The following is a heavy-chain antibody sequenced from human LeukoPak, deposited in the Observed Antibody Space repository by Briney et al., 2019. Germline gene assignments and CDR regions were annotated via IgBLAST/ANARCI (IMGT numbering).Heavy chain of an antibody. Sequence: GGSLRLSCAASGFTLSSYWMHWVRQVPGKGLVWVSRIKSDGSDTRYADSVKGRFTISRDNAKNSLDLQMNSLRAEDTAVYYCARWDDLFLIDFWGQGTLVTVSS. J-gene: IGHJ4*02. CDR3: ARWDDLFLIDF. V-gene: IGHV3-74*01. CDR2: IKSDGSDT. D-gene: IGHD3-9*01. CDR1: GFTLSSYW.